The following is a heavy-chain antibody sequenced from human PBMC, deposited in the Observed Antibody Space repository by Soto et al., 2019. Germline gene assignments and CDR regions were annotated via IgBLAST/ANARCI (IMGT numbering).Heavy chain of an antibody. V-gene: IGHV3-23*01. CDR3: ANARSSLSRYSSGWYDGGTYYFDY. CDR1: GFTFSSYA. J-gene: IGHJ4*02. D-gene: IGHD6-19*01. CDR2: ISGSGGST. Sequence: GGSLRLSCAASGFTFSSYAMSWVRQAPGKGLEWVSAISGSGGSTYYADSVKGRFTISRDNSKNTLYLQMNSLRAEDTAVYYCANARSSLSRYSSGWYDGGTYYFDYWGQGTLVTVSS.